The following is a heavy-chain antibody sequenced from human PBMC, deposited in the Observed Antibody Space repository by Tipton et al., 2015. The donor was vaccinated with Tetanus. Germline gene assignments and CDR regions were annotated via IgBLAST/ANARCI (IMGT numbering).Heavy chain of an antibody. D-gene: IGHD2-2*01. V-gene: IGHV1-8*02. CDR1: GYTFTSYG. CDR2: LNPKSGSA. Sequence: QSGAEVKKPGASVKVSCKASGYTFTSYGLNWVRKAAGRGFEWMGWLNPKSGSAAYAPRFQGRVTMTTNTSITTAFMGVASLTYEDTAVYYCASGSSIRHGLDVWGHGTSVTVSS. CDR3: ASGSSIRHGLDV. J-gene: IGHJ6*02.